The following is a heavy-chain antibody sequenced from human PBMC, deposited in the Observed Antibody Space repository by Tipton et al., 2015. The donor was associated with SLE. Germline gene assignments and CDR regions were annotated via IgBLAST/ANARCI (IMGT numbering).Heavy chain of an antibody. V-gene: IGHV4-38-2*02. Sequence: TLSLTCSVSGYSITSGNLWGWIRQSPGEGLEWIGSIFYSGTTYYKSSLKSRVTISVDTSKNQFSLKLTSVTAADTAVYYCARDFVHCTTTSCYTGKFDYWGQGTLVTVSS. CDR3: ARDFVHCTTTSCYTGKFDY. D-gene: IGHD2-2*02. J-gene: IGHJ4*02. CDR2: IFYSGTT. CDR1: GYSITSGNL.